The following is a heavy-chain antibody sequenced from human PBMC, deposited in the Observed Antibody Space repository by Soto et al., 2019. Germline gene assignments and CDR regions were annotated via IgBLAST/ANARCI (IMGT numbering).Heavy chain of an antibody. V-gene: IGHV4-59*01. CDR2: IHYSGSA. D-gene: IGHD6-13*01. CDR1: GDSIIRSY. J-gene: IGHJ4*02. Sequence: SETLSLTCSVSGDSIIRSYWSWIRQPPGKGLEWIGYIHYSGSANYNPSLRSRVTMSADTSKNQFSLELRSVTASDTAVYYCARPSRSSWDFDFWGQGTLVTVSS. CDR3: ARPSRSSWDFDF.